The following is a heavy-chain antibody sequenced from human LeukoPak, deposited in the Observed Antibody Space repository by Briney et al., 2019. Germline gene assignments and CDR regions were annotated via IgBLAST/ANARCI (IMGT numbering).Heavy chain of an antibody. Sequence: PGGSLRLSCAASGFTFSSYAMSWARQAPGKGLEWVSTNSGRGGNTYHADSVRGRFTISRDNSKDTLYLQMNSLRAEDTAIYYCAKVSWANYFDYWGQGTLVTVSS. CDR3: AKVSWANYFDY. D-gene: IGHD6-13*01. V-gene: IGHV3-23*01. CDR1: GFTFSSYA. J-gene: IGHJ4*02. CDR2: NSGRGGNT.